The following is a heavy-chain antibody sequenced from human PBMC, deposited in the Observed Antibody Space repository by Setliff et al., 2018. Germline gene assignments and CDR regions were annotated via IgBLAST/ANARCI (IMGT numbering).Heavy chain of an antibody. Sequence: PGGSLRLSCAASGFSFSSYAMSWVRQAPGKGLEWVSSIIGSGISTYYADSVQGRFTISRDNHKNTLHLQMNSLRVEDTAIYYCAKSPHDFWSGQGGPWGQGTRVTVSS. V-gene: IGHV3-23*01. D-gene: IGHD3-3*01. CDR2: IIGSGIST. CDR3: AKSPHDFWSGQGGP. CDR1: GFSFSSYA. J-gene: IGHJ5*02.